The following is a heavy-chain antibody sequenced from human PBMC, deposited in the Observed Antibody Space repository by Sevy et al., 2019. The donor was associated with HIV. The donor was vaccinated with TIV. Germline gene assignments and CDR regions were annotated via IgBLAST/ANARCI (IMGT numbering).Heavy chain of an antibody. J-gene: IGHJ4*02. CDR2: ISAHNGDT. V-gene: IGHV1-18*01. D-gene: IGHD2-15*01. CDR3: ARGYCSGGSCYSLAY. Sequence: ASVKVSCKTSGYTFTSYRITWVRQAPGQGLEWMGWISAHNGDTNYAQKLQGRVTMISETSTSTAYMVLRSLRSDDTAIYYCARGYCSGGSCYSLAYWGQGTLVTVSS. CDR1: GYTFTSYR.